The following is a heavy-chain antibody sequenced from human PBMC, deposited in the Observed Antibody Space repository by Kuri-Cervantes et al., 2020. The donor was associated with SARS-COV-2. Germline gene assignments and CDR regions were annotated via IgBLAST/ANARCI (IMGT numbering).Heavy chain of an antibody. CDR1: GFTFSDYY. J-gene: IGHJ4*02. CDR3: AKDPYYDFWSGYSAYFDH. D-gene: IGHD3-3*01. CDR2: ISSSSSYT. Sequence: GGSLRLSCAASGFTFSDYYMSWIRQAPGKGLEWVSYISSSSSYTNYADSVKGRFTISRDNAKNSLYLQMNSLRAEDTAVYYCAKDPYYDFWSGYSAYFDHWGQGTLVTVSS. V-gene: IGHV3-11*05.